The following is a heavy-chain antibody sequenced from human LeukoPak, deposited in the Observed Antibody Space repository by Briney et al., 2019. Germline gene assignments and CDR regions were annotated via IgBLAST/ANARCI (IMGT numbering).Heavy chain of an antibody. V-gene: IGHV3-73*01. D-gene: IGHD1-1*01. J-gene: IGHJ6*02. CDR2: IRSKANSYAT. CDR3: TRYPERGVYYYYYGMDV. CDR1: GFTFSGSA. Sequence: PGGSLKLSCAASGFTFSGSAMHWVRQASGKGLEWVGRIRSKANSYATAYAASVKGRFTISRDDSKNTAYLQMNSLKTEDTAVYYCTRYPERGVYYYYYGMDVWGQGTTVTVSS.